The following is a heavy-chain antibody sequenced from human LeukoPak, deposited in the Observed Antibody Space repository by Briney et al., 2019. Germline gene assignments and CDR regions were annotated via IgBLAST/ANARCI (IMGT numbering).Heavy chain of an antibody. CDR1: GFSLSTSGMC. Sequence: SGPALVKPTQTLTLTCTFSGFSLSTSGMCVSWIRQPPGKALEWLALIDWDDDKYYSTSLKTRPTISKDTSKNQVVLTMTNMDPVDTATYYCARIKVDDILTGYYRYFDYWGQGTLVTVSS. J-gene: IGHJ4*02. CDR2: IDWDDDK. CDR3: ARIKVDDILTGYYRYFDY. V-gene: IGHV2-70*01. D-gene: IGHD3-9*01.